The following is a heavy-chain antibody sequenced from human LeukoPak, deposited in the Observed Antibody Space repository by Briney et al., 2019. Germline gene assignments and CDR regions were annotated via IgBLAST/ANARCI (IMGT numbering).Heavy chain of an antibody. V-gene: IGHV1-69*06. CDR2: IISVFGTA. Sequence: SVKVSCKASGGSISSYGISWVRQAPGQGLEWMGRIISVFGTANYAQKVQDRVTITADIASNTAYLELTSLRSEDTAVYFCAKQGEIRQEYMDVWGNGTTVTVCS. CDR1: GGSISSYG. CDR3: AKQGEIRQEYMDV. J-gene: IGHJ6*03. D-gene: IGHD1/OR15-1a*01.